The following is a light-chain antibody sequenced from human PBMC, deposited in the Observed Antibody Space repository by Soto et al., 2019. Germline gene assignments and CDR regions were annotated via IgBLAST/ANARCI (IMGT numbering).Light chain of an antibody. Sequence: EIVMTQSPATLSVSPGDRATLSCRASQSVSNNIAWYRQKPGQAPRLLIYGASTRATGIPARFSGSGSGTDFTLTISRLEPGDFAVYYCQQYGSSPYTFGQGTRLEI. J-gene: IGKJ5*01. CDR2: GAS. CDR1: QSVSNN. CDR3: QQYGSSPYT. V-gene: IGKV3-15*01.